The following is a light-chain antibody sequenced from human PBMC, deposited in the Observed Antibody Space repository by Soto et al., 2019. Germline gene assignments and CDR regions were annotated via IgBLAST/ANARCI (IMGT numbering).Light chain of an antibody. Sequence: EIVLTQSPGTLSLSPGERATLSCRASQSVSSSYLAWYQQKPGQAPRLLIYGASTRATGIPARFSGSGSGTDFTLTISSLEPEDFAAYYCQQRSNWPRALTFGGGTKVDIK. CDR1: QSVSSSY. J-gene: IGKJ4*01. CDR3: QQRSNWPRALT. CDR2: GAS. V-gene: IGKV3D-20*02.